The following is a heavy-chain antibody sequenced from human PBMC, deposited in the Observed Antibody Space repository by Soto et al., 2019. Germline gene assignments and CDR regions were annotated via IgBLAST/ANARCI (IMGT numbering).Heavy chain of an antibody. CDR1: GYTFTTYG. V-gene: IGHV1-18*01. CDR2: INTHNGNT. CDR3: TREGSAPYYYYGMDA. Sequence: ASVKACKASGYTFTTYGISWVRQAPGEGLEWLGWINTHNGNTNYAQNLQGRVFMTADTSTNTAYMELRSLRSDDTAIYYCTREGSAPYYYYGMDAWGQGTTVTVSS. D-gene: IGHD3-10*01. J-gene: IGHJ6*02.